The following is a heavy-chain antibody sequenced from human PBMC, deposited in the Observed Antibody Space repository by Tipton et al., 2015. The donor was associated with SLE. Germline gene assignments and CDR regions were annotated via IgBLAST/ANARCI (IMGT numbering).Heavy chain of an antibody. J-gene: IGHJ4*02. Sequence: TLSLTCAVYGGSFSGYYWSWIRQPPGKGLEWIGSIYYSGSTYYNPSLKSRVTISGDTSKNQFALKLSSVTAADTAVYYCARGSTVLLWFGESPYFDYWGQGTLVTVSS. CDR1: GGSFSGYY. CDR3: ARGSTVLLWFGESPYFDY. D-gene: IGHD3-10*01. V-gene: IGHV4-34*01. CDR2: IYYSGST.